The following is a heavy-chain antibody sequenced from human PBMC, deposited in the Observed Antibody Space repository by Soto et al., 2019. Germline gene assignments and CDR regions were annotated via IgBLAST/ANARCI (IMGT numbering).Heavy chain of an antibody. D-gene: IGHD3-9*01. CDR2: ISAFNGKT. J-gene: IGHJ4*02. Sequence: QVQLMQSGAEVKKPGASVKVSCKASGYTFTSYGISWVRQAPGQGLEWMAWISAFNGKTNYAQSLQGRVTVTIDTSTTTAYMELRSLRSDDTAVYYCARAILTGLLDFWGEGALVTVSS. V-gene: IGHV1-18*01. CDR3: ARAILTGLLDF. CDR1: GYTFTSYG.